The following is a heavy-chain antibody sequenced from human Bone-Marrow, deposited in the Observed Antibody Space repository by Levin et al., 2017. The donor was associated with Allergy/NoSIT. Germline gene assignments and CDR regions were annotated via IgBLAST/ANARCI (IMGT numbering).Heavy chain of an antibody. CDR2: VRSRVHGGTT. CDR1: GFAFADYD. V-gene: IGHV3-49*03. D-gene: IGHD1-20*01. CDR3: ARYNSTHRYTFYGMDV. Sequence: GGSLRLSCTTSGFAFADYDMCWFRQAPGKGLEWVGVVRSRVHGGTTDYAASVRGRFIISRDDDKSIAYLLMNSLRTDDTALYYCARYNSTHRYTFYGMDVWGQGTTVTVSS. J-gene: IGHJ6*02.